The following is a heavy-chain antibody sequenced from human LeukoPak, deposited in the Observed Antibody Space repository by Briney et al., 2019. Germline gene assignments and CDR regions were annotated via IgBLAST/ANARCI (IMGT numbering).Heavy chain of an antibody. CDR3: TRGYRGSYRIDY. CDR2: INSDGSTT. Sequence: PGGSLRLSCAASGFTFSSYWMHWVRQAPGKGLVWVSRINSDGSTTSDADSVKGRFTISRDNAKNTLYLQMNSLRAEDTAVYYCTRGYRGSYRIDYWGQGTLVTVSS. J-gene: IGHJ4*02. D-gene: IGHD1-26*01. V-gene: IGHV3-74*01. CDR1: GFTFSSYW.